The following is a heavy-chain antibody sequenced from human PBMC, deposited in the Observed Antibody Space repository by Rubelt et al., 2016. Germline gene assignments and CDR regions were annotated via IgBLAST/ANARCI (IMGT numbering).Heavy chain of an antibody. J-gene: IGHJ5*02. CDR3: AKVGGIAVTGTSNWHDP. CDR1: GGSIIPYC. Sequence: QVQLQESGPGLVKPSETLSLTCTVSGGSIIPYCWSWIRQPPGKGLEWIGCIFYGGTTHYKPSLESRVTMSVDTSKNQFSLKLSSVTAADTAIYYGAKVGGIAVTGTSNWHDPWGQGTLVTVSS. D-gene: IGHD6-19*01. V-gene: IGHV4-59*04. CDR2: IFYGGTT.